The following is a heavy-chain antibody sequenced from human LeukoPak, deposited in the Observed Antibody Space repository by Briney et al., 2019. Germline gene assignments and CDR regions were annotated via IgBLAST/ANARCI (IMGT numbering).Heavy chain of an antibody. D-gene: IGHD3-10*01. CDR2: IYHSGST. CDR3: ARVVVLWFGELFVHSGNYYFDY. V-gene: IGHV4-38-2*02. Sequence: SQTLSLTCTVSGYSISSGYYWGRIRQPPGKGLEWIGSIYHSGSTYYNPSLKSRVTISVDTSKNQFSLKLGSVTAADTAVYYCARVVVLWFGELFVHSGNYYFDYWGQGTLVTVSS. J-gene: IGHJ4*02. CDR1: GYSISSGYY.